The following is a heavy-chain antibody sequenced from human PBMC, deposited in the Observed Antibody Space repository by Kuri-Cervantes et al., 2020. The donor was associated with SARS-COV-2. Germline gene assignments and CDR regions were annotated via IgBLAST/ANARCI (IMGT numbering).Heavy chain of an antibody. D-gene: IGHD2-2*02. Sequence: GESLKISCAASGFTFSSYWMHWVRQAPGKGLVWVSRINSDGSSTSYADSVKGRFTISRDNSKNTLYLQMNSLRAEDTAVYYCANNGPKGYCSSTSCYIGGFQHWGQGTLVTVSS. J-gene: IGHJ1*01. CDR3: ANNGPKGYCSSTSCYIGGFQH. CDR1: GFTFSSYW. V-gene: IGHV3-74*01. CDR2: INSDGSST.